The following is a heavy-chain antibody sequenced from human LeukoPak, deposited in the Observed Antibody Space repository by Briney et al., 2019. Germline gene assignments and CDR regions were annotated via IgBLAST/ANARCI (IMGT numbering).Heavy chain of an antibody. CDR3: ECGRFAEWGPIAATSMDV. Sequence: PSETLSLTCTVSGGSISSYYWSCIRQPPGKGLEWIGYIYYSGSTNYNPSLKSRVTISVDTSKNHFSLKLSSVTAADAAVYYCECGRFAEWGPIAATSMDVWGQGTTVTVSS. D-gene: IGHD6-13*01. J-gene: IGHJ6*02. CDR2: IYYSGST. CDR1: GGSISSYY. V-gene: IGHV4-59*01.